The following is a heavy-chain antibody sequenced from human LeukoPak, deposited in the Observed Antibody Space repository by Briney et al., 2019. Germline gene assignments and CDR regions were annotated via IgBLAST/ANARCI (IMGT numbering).Heavy chain of an antibody. CDR1: GFTFSSYS. Sequence: GGSLRLSCAASGFTFSSYSMNWVRQAPGKGLEWVSYISKSRSTIYYADSMKGRFTISRDNAKNSLYLQMNSLRDEDTAVYYCARDLPPGSSGWYLGYWGQGTLVSVSS. CDR3: ARDLPPGSSGWYLGY. V-gene: IGHV3-48*02. J-gene: IGHJ4*02. D-gene: IGHD6-19*01. CDR2: ISKSRSTI.